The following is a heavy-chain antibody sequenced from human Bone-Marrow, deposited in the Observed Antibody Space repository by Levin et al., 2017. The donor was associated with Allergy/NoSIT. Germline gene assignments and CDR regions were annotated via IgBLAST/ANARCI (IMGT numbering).Heavy chain of an antibody. CDR1: GFTFTNYW. D-gene: IGHD6-13*01. V-gene: IGHV3-7*01. Sequence: GESLKISCAASGFTFTNYWMTWVRQAPGKGLEWVATIKEDGSEEYYVDSVKGRFTISRDNAKNSLYLQMNSLRAEDTAVYYCARDSNIAPGVRDYWGQGTLVTVSS. CDR3: ARDSNIAPGVRDY. CDR2: IKEDGSEE. J-gene: IGHJ4*02.